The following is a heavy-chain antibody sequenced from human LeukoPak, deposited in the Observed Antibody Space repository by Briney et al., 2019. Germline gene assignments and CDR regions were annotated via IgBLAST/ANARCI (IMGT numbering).Heavy chain of an antibody. CDR1: GFSFRADY. CDR2: ISVSSSYT. V-gene: IGHV3-11*05. D-gene: IGHD3-16*01. Sequence: GGSLRLSCTASGFSFRADYMSWIRQAPGKGLEWVSYISVSSSYTDYADSVKGRFTISRDNAKNSVYLQMNSLTAEDTAVYYCARALGVHYWGQGTLVTVSS. J-gene: IGHJ4*02. CDR3: ARALGVHY.